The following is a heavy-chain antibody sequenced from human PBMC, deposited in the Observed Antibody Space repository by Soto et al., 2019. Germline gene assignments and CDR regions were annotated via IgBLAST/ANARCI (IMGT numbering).Heavy chain of an antibody. CDR3: AKVGGSSGWEY. Sequence: GGSLRLSCAASGFTFSSYGMHWVRQAPGKGLEWVAVISYDGSNKYYADSVKGRFTISRDNSKNTLYLQMNSQRAEDTAVYHCAKVGGSSGWEYWGQGTLVTVSS. V-gene: IGHV3-30*18. D-gene: IGHD6-19*01. J-gene: IGHJ4*02. CDR1: GFTFSSYG. CDR2: ISYDGSNK.